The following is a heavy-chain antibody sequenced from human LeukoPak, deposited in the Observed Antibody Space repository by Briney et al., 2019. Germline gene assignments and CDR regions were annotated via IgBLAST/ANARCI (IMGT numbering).Heavy chain of an antibody. J-gene: IGHJ3*02. V-gene: IGHV4-61*02. CDR1: GGSISSGSYY. D-gene: IGHD3-22*01. CDR3: ASALDYYDSSGPRDAFDI. CDR2: IYTSGST. Sequence: PSETLSLTCTVSGGSISSGSYYWSWIRQPAGKGLEWIGRIYTSGSTNYNPPLKSRVTISVDTSKNQFSLKLSSVTAADTAVYYCASALDYYDSSGPRDAFDIWGQGTMVTVSS.